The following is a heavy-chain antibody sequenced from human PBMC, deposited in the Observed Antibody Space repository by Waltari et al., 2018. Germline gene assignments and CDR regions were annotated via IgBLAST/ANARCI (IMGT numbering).Heavy chain of an antibody. D-gene: IGHD3-22*01. CDR2: IYTSEST. J-gene: IGHJ4*02. Sequence: QVQLQESGPGLVKPSETLSLTCTVSGGSISSYYWSWIRQPPGKGLEWIGYIYTSESTNYHPSLKSRVTISVDTSKNQFSLKLSSVTAADTAVYYCARALPNYYDSSGYSSYFDYWGQGTLVTVSS. V-gene: IGHV4-4*09. CDR3: ARALPNYYDSSGYSSYFDY. CDR1: GGSISSYY.